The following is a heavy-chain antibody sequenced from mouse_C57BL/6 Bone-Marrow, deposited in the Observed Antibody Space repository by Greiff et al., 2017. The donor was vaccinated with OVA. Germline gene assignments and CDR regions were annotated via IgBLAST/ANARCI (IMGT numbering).Heavy chain of an antibody. J-gene: IGHJ3*01. CDR2: IYPGDGDT. D-gene: IGHD1-1*01. CDR3: ARSNYYGSSYPAWFAY. V-gene: IGHV1-82*01. CDR1: GYAFSSSW. Sequence: QVQLQQSGPELVKPGASVKISCKASGYAFSSSWMNWVKQRPGQGLEWIGRIYPGDGDTNYNGKFKGKATLTADKSSSTAYMQLSSLTSEDSVVYFCARSNYYGSSYPAWFAYWGQGTLVTVSA.